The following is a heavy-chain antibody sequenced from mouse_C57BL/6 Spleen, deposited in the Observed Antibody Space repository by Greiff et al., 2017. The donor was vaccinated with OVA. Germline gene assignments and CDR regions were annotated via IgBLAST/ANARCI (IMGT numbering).Heavy chain of an antibody. J-gene: IGHJ1*03. CDR3: AIYDYDWYFDV. V-gene: IGHV2-2*01. Sequence: QVQLQQSGPGLVQPSQSLSITCTVSGFSLTSYGVHWVRQSPGKGLEWLGVIWSGGSTDYNAAFISRLSISKDNSKSQVFFKMNSLQADDTAIYYCAIYDYDWYFDVWGTGTTVTVSS. D-gene: IGHD2-4*01. CDR2: IWSGGST. CDR1: GFSLTSYG.